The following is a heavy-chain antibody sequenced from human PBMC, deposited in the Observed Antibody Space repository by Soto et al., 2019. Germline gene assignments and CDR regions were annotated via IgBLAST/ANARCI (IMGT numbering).Heavy chain of an antibody. Sequence: PGGSLRLSCAASGFTFSSYSMNWVRQAPGKGLEWVSSISSSSSYIYYADSVKGRFTISRDNAKNSLNLQMNSLRAEDTAVYYWASIVVVPAHCGMDVWGKGTTVTVPS. CDR1: GFTFSSYS. CDR2: ISSSSSYI. V-gene: IGHV3-21*01. CDR3: ASIVVVPAHCGMDV. D-gene: IGHD2-2*01. J-gene: IGHJ6*04.